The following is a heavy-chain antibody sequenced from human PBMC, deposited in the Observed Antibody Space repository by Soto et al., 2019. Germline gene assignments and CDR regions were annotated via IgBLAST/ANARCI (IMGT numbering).Heavy chain of an antibody. CDR3: ARVHSEYSNYSRFLDY. Sequence: QVQLQESGPGLVKPSETLSLTCTVSGGSISSYYWSWIRQPPGKGLEWIGYIYYSGSTNYNPSLKSRVTISVDTSKNQFCLKLSSVTAADTAVYYCARVHSEYSNYSRFLDYWGQGTLVTVPS. J-gene: IGHJ4*02. CDR1: GGSISSYY. CDR2: IYYSGST. D-gene: IGHD4-4*01. V-gene: IGHV4-59*08.